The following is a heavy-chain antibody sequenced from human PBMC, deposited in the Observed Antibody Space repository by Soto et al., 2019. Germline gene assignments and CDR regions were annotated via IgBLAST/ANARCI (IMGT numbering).Heavy chain of an antibody. D-gene: IGHD6-13*01. CDR3: ARSRRRSSWYQLQPPNWFDP. J-gene: IGHJ5*02. CDR2: IYYSGST. Sequence: GPGPAVSSETLSLTCTVSGGSVSSGSYYWSWIRQPPGKGLEWIGDIYYSGSTNYNPSLKSRVTISVDTSKNQFSLKLSSVTAADTAVYYCARSRRRSSWYQLQPPNWFDPWGQGALVTVS. CDR1: GGSVSSGSYY. V-gene: IGHV4-61*01.